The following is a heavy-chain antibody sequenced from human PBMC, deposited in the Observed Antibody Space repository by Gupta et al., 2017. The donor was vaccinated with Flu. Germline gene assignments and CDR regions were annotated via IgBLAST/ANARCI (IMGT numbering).Heavy chain of an antibody. Sequence: EVQLVESGGTLVQPGGSLRLSCEASGFSFSSYSMNWVRQAPGKGPEWLAYISDSSRTVYYADSGKGRFTISRDNARSSLYLPMSSLRAEDTALYYCAGDPDTPFSRAFDAWGQGTMVTVSS. V-gene: IGHV3-48*01. CDR1: GFSFSSYS. CDR3: AGDPDTPFSRAFDA. J-gene: IGHJ4*01. D-gene: IGHD5-18*01. CDR2: ISDSSRTV.